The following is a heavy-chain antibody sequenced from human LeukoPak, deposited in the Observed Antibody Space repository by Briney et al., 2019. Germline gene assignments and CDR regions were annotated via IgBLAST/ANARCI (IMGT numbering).Heavy chain of an antibody. CDR1: GFTFSSYA. CDR2: ISDDGSKK. J-gene: IGHJ5*02. CDR3: ARERIAATGTGWFDP. Sequence: GRSLRLSCAASGFTFSSYAVHWVRQAPGKGLEWVAVISDDGSKKYYADSVKGRFTIYRDNSKNTLYLQMNSLRGEGTAVYYCARERIAATGTGWFDPWGQGTLLTVSS. V-gene: IGHV3-30*04. D-gene: IGHD6-13*01.